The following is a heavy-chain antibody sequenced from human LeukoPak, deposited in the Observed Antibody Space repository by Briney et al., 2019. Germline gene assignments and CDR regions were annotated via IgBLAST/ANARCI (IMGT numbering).Heavy chain of an antibody. D-gene: IGHD6-19*01. V-gene: IGHV4-34*01. CDR3: ARGPAGNGGWGDFDY. Sequence: PSETLSLTCAVYGGSFSGYYWSWIRQPPGKGPEWIGEINHSGSTNYNPSLKSRVTISVDTSKNQFSLKLSSVTAADTAVYYCARGPAGNGGWGDFDYWGQGTLVTVSS. CDR2: INHSGST. J-gene: IGHJ4*02. CDR1: GGSFSGYY.